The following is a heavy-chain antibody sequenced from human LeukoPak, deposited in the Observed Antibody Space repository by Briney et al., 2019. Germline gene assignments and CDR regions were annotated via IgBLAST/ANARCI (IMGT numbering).Heavy chain of an antibody. V-gene: IGHV4-38-2*01. CDR1: GYSMSRGYY. J-gene: IGHJ4*02. D-gene: IGHD3-10*01. CDR2: IYHSGST. Sequence: PSETLSLTCAVSGYSMSRGYYWGWIRQPPGKGLEWIGCIYHSGSTYYNPSLKSRVTISVDTSKNQFSLKLSSVTAADTAVYYCARALSYYYGSGSYYHDYWGQGTLVTVSS. CDR3: ARALSYYYGSGSYYHDY.